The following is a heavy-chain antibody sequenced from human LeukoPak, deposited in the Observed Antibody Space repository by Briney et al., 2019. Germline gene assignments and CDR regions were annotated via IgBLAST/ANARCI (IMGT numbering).Heavy chain of an antibody. D-gene: IGHD6-19*01. CDR2: IYPGDSDT. CDR3: ATLAVAGTPSHFDY. Sequence: GESLKISCEGSGYHFTTYWIGWVRQMAGKGLEGMGIIYPGDSDTRYSPSFQGQVTISADKSISTAYLQWSSLKASDTAMYYCATLAVAGTPSHFDYWGQGTLVTVSS. V-gene: IGHV5-51*01. CDR1: GYHFTTYW. J-gene: IGHJ4*02.